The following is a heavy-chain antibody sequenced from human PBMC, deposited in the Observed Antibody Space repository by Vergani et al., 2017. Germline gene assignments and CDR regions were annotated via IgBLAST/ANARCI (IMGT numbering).Heavy chain of an antibody. CDR1: GYTFTSYY. V-gene: IGHV1-46*01. D-gene: IGHD3-10*01. J-gene: IGHJ4*02. CDR2: INPSGGST. CDR3: ARDRITMVRGAPDSGLGY. Sequence: QVQLVQSGAEVKKPGASVKVSCKASGYTFTSYYMHWVRQAPGQGLEWMGIINPSGGSTSYAQKFQGRVTMTRDTSTSTVYMELSSLRSEDTAVYYCARDRITMVRGAPDSGLGYWGQGTLVTVSS.